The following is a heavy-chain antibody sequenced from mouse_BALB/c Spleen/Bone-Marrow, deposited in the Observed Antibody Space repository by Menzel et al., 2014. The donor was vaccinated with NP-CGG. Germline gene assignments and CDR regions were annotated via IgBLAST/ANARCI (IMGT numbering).Heavy chain of an antibody. Sequence: EVKLQESGPELVKPGASGKMSCKASGYTLSSYVMHWVKQKPGQGLERIGYINPYNAGTKYNEKFKGKATLTSDKSSSTAYMELSSLTSEDSAVYYCARWHYGSSSGFAYWGQGTLDTVSA. J-gene: IGHJ3*01. CDR1: GYTLSSYV. CDR2: INPYNAGT. V-gene: IGHV1-14*01. CDR3: ARWHYGSSSGFAY. D-gene: IGHD1-1*01.